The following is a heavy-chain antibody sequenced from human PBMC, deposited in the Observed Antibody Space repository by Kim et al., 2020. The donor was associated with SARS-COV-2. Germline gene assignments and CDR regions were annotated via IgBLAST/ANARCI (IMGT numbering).Heavy chain of an antibody. CDR1: GGSISSGGYY. CDR3: ATSIAAAGPFDY. J-gene: IGHJ4*02. D-gene: IGHD6-13*01. CDR2: IYYSGST. V-gene: IGHV4-31*03. Sequence: SETLSLTCTVSGGSISSGGYYWSWIRQHPGKGLEWIGYIYYSGSTYYNPSLKSRVTISVDTSKNQFSLKLSSVTAADTAVYFCATSIAAAGPFDYWGQGTLVTVSS.